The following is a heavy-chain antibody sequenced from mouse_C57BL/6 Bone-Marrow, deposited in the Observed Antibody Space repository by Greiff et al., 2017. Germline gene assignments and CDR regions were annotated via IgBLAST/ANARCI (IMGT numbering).Heavy chain of an antibody. V-gene: IGHV1-82*01. J-gene: IGHJ2*01. CDR2: IYPGDGDT. D-gene: IGHD1-1*01. Sequence: QVQLKQSGPELVKPGASVKISCKASGYAFSSSWMNWVKQRPGKGLEWIGRIYPGDGDTNYNGKFKGKATLTADKSSSTAYMQLSSVTSADYAVYLCARKGCGLITTVVAYYFDYWGQGTTLTVSS. CDR1: GYAFSSSW. CDR3: ARKGCGLITTVVAYYFDY.